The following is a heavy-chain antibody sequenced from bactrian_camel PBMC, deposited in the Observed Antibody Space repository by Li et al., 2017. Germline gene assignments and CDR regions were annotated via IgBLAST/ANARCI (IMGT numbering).Heavy chain of an antibody. V-gene: IGHV3S53*01. D-gene: IGHD6*01. CDR1: VYVKNVDC. Sequence: HVQLVESGGGSVQAGGSLRLSCAASSVYVKNVDCMAWFRQPPGMEREGVAVIESDGDTTYSDSVKGRFTISKANDKNTLYLQMNSLKPEDTAMYYCAAGWYGGSRLQASNFRYWGQGTQVTVS. J-gene: IGHJ4*01. CDR3: AAGWYGGSRLQASNFRY. CDR2: IESDGDT.